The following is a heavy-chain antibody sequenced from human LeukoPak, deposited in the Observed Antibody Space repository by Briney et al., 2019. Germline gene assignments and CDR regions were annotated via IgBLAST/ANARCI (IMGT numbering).Heavy chain of an antibody. D-gene: IGHD6-6*01. Sequence: SESLSLTRSVSGGSISTYHWSWVWQPPGKGLEWIGYIYSSGSTNYKPSLKSRVTISIDTSKNQFYLQLSSVTAADTAVYYCARLGGSSFKDWGQGTLVTVSS. J-gene: IGHJ4*02. CDR2: IYSSGST. CDR3: ARLGGSSFKD. CDR1: GGSISTYH. V-gene: IGHV4-4*09.